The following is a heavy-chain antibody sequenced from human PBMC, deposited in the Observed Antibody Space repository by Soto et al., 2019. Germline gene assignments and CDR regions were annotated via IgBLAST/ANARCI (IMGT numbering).Heavy chain of an antibody. J-gene: IGHJ5*02. V-gene: IGHV4-30-4*01. D-gene: IGHD6-6*01. CDR1: GGSISSGDYH. Sequence: SETLSLTCTVSGGSISSGDYHWSWIRQPPGKGLEWIGYIYYSGSTYYNPSLKSRVTISVDTSKNQFSLKLSSVTAADTAVYYCARGGGSIAALNWFDPWGQGTLVAVSS. CDR2: IYYSGST. CDR3: ARGGGSIAALNWFDP.